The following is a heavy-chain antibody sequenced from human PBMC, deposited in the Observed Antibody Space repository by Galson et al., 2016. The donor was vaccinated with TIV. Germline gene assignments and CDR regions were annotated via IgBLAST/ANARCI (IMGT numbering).Heavy chain of an antibody. V-gene: IGHV4-30-4*08. J-gene: IGHJ6*03. D-gene: IGHD3-22*01. Sequence: TLSLTCTVSGASLASDEYHWTWIRQPPGKGLEWIGNIHYSGTTYYKASLKSRVTISVDTSKSEFSLTLRSVTAADTAVYYCARDTFYYDSANYRDEQPYDYYMDVWGKGTTVIVSS. CDR3: ARDTFYYDSANYRDEQPYDYYMDV. CDR1: GASLASDEYH. CDR2: IHYSGTT.